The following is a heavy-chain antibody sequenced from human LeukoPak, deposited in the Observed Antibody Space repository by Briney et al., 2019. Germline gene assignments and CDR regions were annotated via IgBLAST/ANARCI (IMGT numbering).Heavy chain of an antibody. J-gene: IGHJ4*02. CDR3: AKDRDSSGNEGVDY. Sequence: GGSLRLSCAASGFTVSSNYMTWVRQAPGKGLEWVSVIYSGDSTYYADSVKGRFTISRDNSKNTLYLQMNSLRAEDTAVYYCAKDRDSSGNEGVDYWGQGTLVTVSS. V-gene: IGHV3-53*01. CDR2: IYSGDST. CDR1: GFTVSSNY. D-gene: IGHD3-22*01.